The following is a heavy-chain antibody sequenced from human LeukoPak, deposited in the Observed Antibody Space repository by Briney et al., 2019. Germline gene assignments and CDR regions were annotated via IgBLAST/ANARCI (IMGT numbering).Heavy chain of an antibody. CDR1: GFTFSSYG. J-gene: IGHJ4*02. D-gene: IGHD2-15*01. Sequence: GGPLRLSCAASGFTFSSYGMHWVRQAPGKGLEWVAVISYDGSNKYYADSVKGRFTISRDNSKNTLYPQMNSLRAEDTAVYYCATSAAYCSGGSCYSDWGQGTLVTVSS. V-gene: IGHV3-30*03. CDR2: ISYDGSNK. CDR3: ATSAAYCSGGSCYSD.